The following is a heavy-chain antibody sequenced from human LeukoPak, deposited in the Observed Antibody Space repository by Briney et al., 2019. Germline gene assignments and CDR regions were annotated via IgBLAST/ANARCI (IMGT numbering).Heavy chain of an antibody. CDR3: ARIEPGRLRFDY. CDR1: GESFSGNY. V-gene: IGHV4-34*01. D-gene: IGHD5-24*01. J-gene: IGHJ4*02. CDR2: INHSGST. Sequence: SETLSLTCAVYGESFSGNYWNWIRQPPGKGLEWIGEINHSGSTNYNPSLKSRVTISVDTSKNQFSLKLSSVTAADTAVYYCARIEPGRLRFDYWGQGTLVTVSS.